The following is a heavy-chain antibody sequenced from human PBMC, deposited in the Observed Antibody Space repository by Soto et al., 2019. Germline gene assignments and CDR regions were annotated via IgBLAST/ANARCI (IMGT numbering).Heavy chain of an antibody. CDR2: IIPIFGTA. CDR1: GGTFSSYA. CDR3: AREPAYCGGDCYSAYYYYYGMDV. Sequence: SVKVSCKASGGTFSSYAISWARQAPGQGLEWMGGIIPIFGTANYAQKFQGRVTITADESTSTAYMELSSLRSEDTAVYYCAREPAYCGGDCYSAYYYYYGMDVWGQGTTVTVSS. V-gene: IGHV1-69*13. D-gene: IGHD2-21*02. J-gene: IGHJ6*02.